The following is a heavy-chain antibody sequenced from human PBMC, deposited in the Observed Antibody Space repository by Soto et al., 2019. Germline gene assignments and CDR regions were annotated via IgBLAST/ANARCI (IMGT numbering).Heavy chain of an antibody. Sequence: QVQLVQSGAEVKKPGSSVKVSCKAYGGTFSSYAISWVRQAPGQGLESMGGIIPICGTANYVQNFQGRVTITAAESLSTAYMELCSLSSEDTAVYYCAGISPGHPHWYFDLWGRGTLVTVSS. V-gene: IGHV1-69*12. J-gene: IGHJ2*01. CDR1: GGTFSSYA. CDR2: IIPICGTA. CDR3: AGISPGHPHWYFDL.